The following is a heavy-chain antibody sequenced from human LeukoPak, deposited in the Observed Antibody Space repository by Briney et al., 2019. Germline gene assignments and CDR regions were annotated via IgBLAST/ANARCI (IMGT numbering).Heavy chain of an antibody. CDR1: GFTFRTYG. CDR3: ARDRYCSSTSCYGYFDY. J-gene: IGHJ4*02. D-gene: IGHD2-2*01. Sequence: GRSLRLSCAASGFTFRTYGMHWVRQAPGEGLEWVAVIWYDGGKKHYVDSVEGRFTISRDNSKNVLYLEMSSLRAEDTAVYYCARDRYCSSTSCYGYFDYWGQGTLVTVSS. CDR2: IWYDGGKK. V-gene: IGHV3-33*01.